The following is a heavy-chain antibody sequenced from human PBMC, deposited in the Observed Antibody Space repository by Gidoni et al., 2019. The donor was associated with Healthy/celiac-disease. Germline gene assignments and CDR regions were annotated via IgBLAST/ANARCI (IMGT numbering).Heavy chain of an antibody. V-gene: IGHV3-13*01. CDR1: GFTFSSYD. Sequence: EVQLVESGGGLVQPGGSLRLSCAASGFTFSSYDMHWVRQATGKGLEWVSAIGTAGDTYYPGSVKGRFTISREKAKNALYLQMNSLRAGDTAVYYCARVSDGAFDIWGQGTMVTVSS. D-gene: IGHD3-10*01. CDR3: ARVSDGAFDI. CDR2: IGTAGDT. J-gene: IGHJ3*02.